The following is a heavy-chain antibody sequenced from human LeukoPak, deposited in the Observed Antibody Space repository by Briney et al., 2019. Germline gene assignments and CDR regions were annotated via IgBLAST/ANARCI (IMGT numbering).Heavy chain of an antibody. J-gene: IGHJ3*02. CDR2: INSDGSST. D-gene: IGHD3-22*01. V-gene: IGHV3-74*01. Sequence: GGSLRLSCAASGFTFSSYWMHWVRQAPGKGLVWVSRINSDGSSTSYADSVKGRFTISRDNAKNTLYLQMSSLRAEDTAVYYCARNGWEYDSSGYFPQAPDAFDIWGQGTMVTVSS. CDR3: ARNGWEYDSSGYFPQAPDAFDI. CDR1: GFTFSSYW.